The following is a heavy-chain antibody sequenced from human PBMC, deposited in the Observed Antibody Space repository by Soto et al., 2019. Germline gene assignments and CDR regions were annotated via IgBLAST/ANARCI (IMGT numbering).Heavy chain of an antibody. J-gene: IGHJ4*02. CDR1: GGSISSGGYS. Sequence: SETLSLTCAVSGGSISSGGYSWSWIRQPPGKGLEWIGYIYHSGSTYYNPSLKSRVTISVDRSKNQFSLKLSSVTAADTAVYYCARGGVDYYDSCGYYVPPYYYAYRARGTLVPVS. V-gene: IGHV4-30-2*01. CDR3: ARGGVDYYDSCGYYVPPYYYAY. D-gene: IGHD3-22*01. CDR2: IYHSGST.